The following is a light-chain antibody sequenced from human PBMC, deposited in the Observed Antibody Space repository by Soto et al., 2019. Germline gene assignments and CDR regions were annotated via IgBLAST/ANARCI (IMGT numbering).Light chain of an antibody. J-gene: IGLJ3*02. CDR3: VLYMGGGISV. CDR1: SGSVSTSHS. Sequence: QTVVTQEPSFSVSPGRTGTLTCGLSSGSVSTSHSPSWYQQTPGQTPRTLIYSPNTRSSGVPDRFSGSILGNKAALTITGAQADDESDYYCVLYMGGGISVFGEGTKLTVL. CDR2: SPN. V-gene: IGLV8-61*01.